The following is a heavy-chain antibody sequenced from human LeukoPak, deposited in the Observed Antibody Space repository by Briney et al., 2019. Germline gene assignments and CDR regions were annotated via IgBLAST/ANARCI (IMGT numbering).Heavy chain of an antibody. CDR3: ARMGPILTSSGSRASFDS. V-gene: IGHV3-11*04. CDR1: GFTFDDYG. Sequence: GGSLRLSCAASGFTFDDYGMSWVRQAPGKGLEWVSYISNSDDTIYYADSVQGRFTISRDSAKNSLDLQMNSLRVEDTAMYYCARMGPILTSSGSRASFDSWGQGTLVTVSS. CDR2: ISNSDDTI. J-gene: IGHJ5*01. D-gene: IGHD6-13*01.